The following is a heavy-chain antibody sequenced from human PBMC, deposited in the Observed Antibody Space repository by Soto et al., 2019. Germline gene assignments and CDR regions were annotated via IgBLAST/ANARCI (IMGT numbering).Heavy chain of an antibody. CDR2: ISGSGGST. V-gene: IGHV3-23*01. J-gene: IGHJ4*02. D-gene: IGHD3-9*01. Sequence: LRLSCAASGFTFSSYAMSWVRQAPGKGLEWVSAISGSGGSTYYADSVKGRFTISRDNSKNTLYLQMNSLRAEDTAVYYCAKYDDILTGQDYWGQGTLVTVSS. CDR3: AKYDDILTGQDY. CDR1: GFTFSSYA.